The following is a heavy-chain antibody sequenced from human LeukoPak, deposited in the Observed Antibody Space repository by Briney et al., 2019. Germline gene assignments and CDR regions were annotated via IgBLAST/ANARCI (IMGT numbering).Heavy chain of an antibody. V-gene: IGHV3-23*01. CDR3: AGSQEETSGGGRAPYDILTGYYVTY. CDR2: IRGSGGST. J-gene: IGHJ4*02. CDR1: GFTFSSYA. Sequence: GGSLRLSCAASGFTFSSYAMSWVRQAPGKGLEWVSTIRGSGGSTYYADSVKGRFTISRDNSKNTLSLQMNSLRAEDTAVYYCAGSQEETSGGGRAPYDILTGYYVTYWGQGTLVTVSS. D-gene: IGHD3-9*01.